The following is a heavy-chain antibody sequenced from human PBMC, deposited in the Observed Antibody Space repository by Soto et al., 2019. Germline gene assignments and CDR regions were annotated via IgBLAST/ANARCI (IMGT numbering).Heavy chain of an antibody. J-gene: IGHJ4*02. V-gene: IGHV4-4*02. CDR2: IFYSGST. CDR3: VHHGGVPYYHDF. CDR1: GGSLSSSSW. Sequence: QVQLQESGPGLVNPSGTLSLTCAVSGGSLSSSSWWSWVRQPPGKTLEWLGEIFYSGSTKYNPSLNSRVTISADQSKNDFSLRLSSATAADTAVYYCVHHGGVPYYHDFWGQGMLVTVSS. D-gene: IGHD2-8*01.